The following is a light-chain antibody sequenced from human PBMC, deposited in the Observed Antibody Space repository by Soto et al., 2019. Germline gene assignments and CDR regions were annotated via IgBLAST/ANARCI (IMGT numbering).Light chain of an antibody. Sequence: DIQMTQSPATLSVSVGDRVTITCRASQSISSWLAWYQQKPGKAPKLLIYDASTLEAGVPSRFSGRGSGTEFTLTISSLQPDDFATYYCQHYNTYWTFGQGTKVEIK. CDR2: DAS. J-gene: IGKJ1*01. CDR1: QSISSW. CDR3: QHYNTYWT. V-gene: IGKV1-5*01.